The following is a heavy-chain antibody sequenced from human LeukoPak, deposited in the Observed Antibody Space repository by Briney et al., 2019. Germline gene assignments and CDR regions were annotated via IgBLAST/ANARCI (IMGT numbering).Heavy chain of an antibody. V-gene: IGHV3-30*02. CDR3: AKEFRSVAVAGPFDY. J-gene: IGHJ4*02. Sequence: GGSLRLSCAASGFTFSSYGMHWVRQAPGKGLEWVAVIWYDGSNKYYADSVKGRFTISRDNSKNTLYLQMNSLRAEDTALYYCAKEFRSVAVAGPFDYWGQGTLVTVSS. CDR1: GFTFSSYG. D-gene: IGHD6-19*01. CDR2: IWYDGSNK.